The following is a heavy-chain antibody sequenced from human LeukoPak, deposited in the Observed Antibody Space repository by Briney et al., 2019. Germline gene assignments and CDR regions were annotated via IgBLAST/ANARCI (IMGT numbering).Heavy chain of an antibody. V-gene: IGHV3-23*01. Sequence: PGGSLRLSCAASGFTFSSYAMSWVRQAPGKGLEWVSAISGSGGSTYYADSVKGRFTISRDNSKNTLYLQMNSLRAEDTAVYYCAKDNIPTVTTFLDWFDPWGQGTLVTVSS. J-gene: IGHJ5*02. D-gene: IGHD4-17*01. CDR1: GFTFSSYA. CDR2: ISGSGGST. CDR3: AKDNIPTVTTFLDWFDP.